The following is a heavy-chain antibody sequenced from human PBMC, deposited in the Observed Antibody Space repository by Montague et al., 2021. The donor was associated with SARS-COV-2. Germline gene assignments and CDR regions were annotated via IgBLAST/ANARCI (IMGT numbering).Heavy chain of an antibody. Sequence: SETLSLTCPVSGYSISSGYYWGWIRQPPGKGLEWVGCISYIGKTYYSPSLKSRLTISLDSSKNQFSLQARSVTAADTAVYFCVRADRRDPDTPHLYYYKGMDLWGQGTTVTVSS. D-gene: IGHD2-15*01. V-gene: IGHV4-38-2*01. CDR2: ISYIGKT. CDR3: VRADRRDPDTPHLYYYKGMDL. J-gene: IGHJ6*02. CDR1: GYSISSGYY.